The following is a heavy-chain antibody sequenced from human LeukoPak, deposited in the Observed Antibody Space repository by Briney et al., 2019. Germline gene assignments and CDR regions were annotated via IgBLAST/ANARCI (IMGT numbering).Heavy chain of an antibody. CDR2: ISAYNGNT. V-gene: IGHV1-18*01. D-gene: IGHD3-22*01. Sequence: ASVKVSCKASGYTFTSYGISWVRQAPGQGLEWMGWISAYNGNTNYAQKLQGRVTMTTDTSTSTAYMELRSLRSDDTAVYYCARALPKRRYYDSSGYYEYFQHWGQGTLVAVSS. CDR1: GYTFTSYG. J-gene: IGHJ1*01. CDR3: ARALPKRRYYDSSGYYEYFQH.